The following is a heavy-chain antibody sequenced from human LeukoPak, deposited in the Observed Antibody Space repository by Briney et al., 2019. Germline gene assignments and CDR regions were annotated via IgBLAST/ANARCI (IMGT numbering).Heavy chain of an antibody. CDR3: ARRRSDFNWYDP. Sequence: NPSETLSLTCTVSGDSFSSNSYYWAWIRQPPGKGLECIGGIQYSGSTYFNPSLKSRVTISVDTSKSQISLNLISVTAADTAVYYCARRRSDFNWYDPWGQGTLVTVSS. D-gene: IGHD2-21*02. J-gene: IGHJ5*02. V-gene: IGHV4-39*07. CDR1: GDSFSSNSYY. CDR2: IQYSGST.